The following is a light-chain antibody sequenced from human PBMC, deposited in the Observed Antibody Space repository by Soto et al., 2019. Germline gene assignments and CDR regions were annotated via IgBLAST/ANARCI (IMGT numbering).Light chain of an antibody. CDR3: QQYDTYLRT. Sequence: DIQMTQSPSTLSASVGDRVTITCRASQSISAWLAWYQQKPGRTPKLLIYDASNLQSGVPSGFSGSWSGTEFTLTFDSLQPDDFATYYCQQYDTYLRTFGQGTKV. J-gene: IGKJ1*01. CDR1: QSISAW. V-gene: IGKV1-5*01. CDR2: DAS.